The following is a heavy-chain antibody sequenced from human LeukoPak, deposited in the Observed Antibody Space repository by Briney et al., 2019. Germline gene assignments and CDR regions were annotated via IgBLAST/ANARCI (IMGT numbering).Heavy chain of an antibody. CDR2: IIPIFRTA. Sequence: ASVKVSWKASGGTFSSYGVSWVRQAPGQGLEWMGGIIPIFRTATYAQKFRGRVTITADESMSTAYMELSSLRSEDTAVYYCARSQRAGYNVYHFDYWGQGTLVTVSS. V-gene: IGHV1-69*13. J-gene: IGHJ4*02. D-gene: IGHD5-24*01. CDR1: GGTFSSYG. CDR3: ARSQRAGYNVYHFDY.